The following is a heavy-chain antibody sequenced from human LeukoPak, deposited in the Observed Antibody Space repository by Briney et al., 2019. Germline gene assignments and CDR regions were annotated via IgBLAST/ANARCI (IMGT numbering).Heavy chain of an antibody. CDR3: ARRVDGIVVVPAAPSYYYYMDV. CDR1: GGSFSGYY. CDR2: INHSGST. J-gene: IGHJ6*03. Sequence: SETLSLTCAVYGGSFSGYYWSWIRQPPGKGLEWIGEINHSGSTNYNPSLKSRVTISVDTSKNQFSLKLSSVTAADTAVYYCARRVDGIVVVPAAPSYYYYMDVWGKGTTVTVSS. V-gene: IGHV4-34*01. D-gene: IGHD2-2*01.